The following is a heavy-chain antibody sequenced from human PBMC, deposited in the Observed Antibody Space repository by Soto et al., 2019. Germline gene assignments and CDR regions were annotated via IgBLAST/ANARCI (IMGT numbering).Heavy chain of an antibody. CDR2: IYYSGST. CDR3: ARAPALGWFDP. CDR1: GVSISSGGYY. V-gene: IGHV4-31*03. J-gene: IGHJ5*02. Sequence: QVQLQESGPGLVKPSQTLSLTCTVSGVSISSGGYYWSWIRQHPGKGLEWIGYIYYSGSTYYNPSFKSRVTISVDTSKNQFSLKLSSVTSADTAVYYCARAPALGWFDPWGQGTLVTVSS.